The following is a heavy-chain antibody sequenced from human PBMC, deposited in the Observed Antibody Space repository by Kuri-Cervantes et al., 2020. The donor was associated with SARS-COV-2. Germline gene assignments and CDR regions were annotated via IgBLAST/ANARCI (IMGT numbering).Heavy chain of an antibody. V-gene: IGHV3-21*01. D-gene: IGHD6-19*01. CDR1: GFTFSSYS. CDR3: ARGSGVAGTGAFDI. Sequence: GESLKISCAASGFTFSSYSMNWVHQAPGKGLEWVSSISSSSSYIYYADSVKGRFTISRDNAKNSLYLQMNSLRAEDTAVYYCARGSGVAGTGAFDIWGQGTMVTVSS. CDR2: ISSSSSYI. J-gene: IGHJ3*02.